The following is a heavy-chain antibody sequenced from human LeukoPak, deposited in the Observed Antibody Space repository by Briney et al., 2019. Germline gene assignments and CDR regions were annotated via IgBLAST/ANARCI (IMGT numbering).Heavy chain of an antibody. CDR3: AIGGWYPESFQH. CDR1: GLPFNYYY. D-gene: IGHD6-19*01. V-gene: IGHV3-11*05. J-gene: IGHJ1*01. CDR2: SSSSSSYT. Sequence: GGALRTSFSAPGLPFNYYYKSWIRPAPRKGGEWLSCSSSSSSYTNYADSVKGRFTISRDNAKNSLYLQMNSLRAEDTAVYYCAIGGWYPESFQHWGQGALVTVSS.